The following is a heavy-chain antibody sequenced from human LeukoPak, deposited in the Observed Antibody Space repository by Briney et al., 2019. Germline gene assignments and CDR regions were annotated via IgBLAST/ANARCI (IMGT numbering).Heavy chain of an antibody. V-gene: IGHV4-59*01. CDR2: IYYTGST. D-gene: IGHD4-17*01. Sequence: SETLSLTCTVSGGSINGYFWTWIRQPPGKGLEWIGYIYYTGSTNYNPSLKSRVTMSVDTSKNQFSLRLTSVTAADTAVYYCARGGDDYGDYPSGYDYWGQGTLVTVSS. J-gene: IGHJ4*02. CDR3: ARGGDDYGDYPSGYDY. CDR1: GGSINGYF.